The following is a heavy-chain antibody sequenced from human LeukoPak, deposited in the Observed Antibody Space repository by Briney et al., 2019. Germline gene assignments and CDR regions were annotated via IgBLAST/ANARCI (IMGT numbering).Heavy chain of an antibody. CDR3: ARGNEVGSRFDY. Sequence: GGSLRLSCAASGFTFSSYAMSWVRQAPGKGLEWVSGISGSGDNTYYADSVKGRFTISRDNSKNTLYVQVNSLGTEDTAAYYCARGNEVGSRFDYWGQGTLVTVSS. D-gene: IGHD1-26*01. J-gene: IGHJ4*02. CDR2: ISGSGDNT. V-gene: IGHV3-23*01. CDR1: GFTFSSYA.